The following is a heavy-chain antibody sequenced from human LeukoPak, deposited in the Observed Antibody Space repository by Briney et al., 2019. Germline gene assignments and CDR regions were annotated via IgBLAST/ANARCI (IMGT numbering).Heavy chain of an antibody. CDR3: ARDRRSGALFDY. CDR2: ISWNSGSI. J-gene: IGHJ4*02. D-gene: IGHD1-14*01. V-gene: IGHV3-9*01. CDR1: GFTFDDYA. Sequence: PGGSLRLSCAASGFTFDDYAMHWVRQAPGKGLEWVSGISWNSGSIGYADSVKGRFTISRDNAKNSLYLQMNSLRAEDTAVYYCARDRRSGALFDYWGQGTLVTVSS.